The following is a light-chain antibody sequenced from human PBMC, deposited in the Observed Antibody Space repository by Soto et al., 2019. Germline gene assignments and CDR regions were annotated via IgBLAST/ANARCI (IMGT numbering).Light chain of an antibody. CDR2: AAS. V-gene: IGKV1-39*01. CDR1: QSISSY. J-gene: IGKJ1*01. Sequence: DIQMTQSPSSLSASVGDRVAITCRASQSISSYLNWYQQKPGKAPKLLIYAASSLQSGVPSRFSGSGSGTDFTLTISSLQPEDFAVYYCQQYNEWPPTFGQGSKVDIK. CDR3: QQYNEWPPT.